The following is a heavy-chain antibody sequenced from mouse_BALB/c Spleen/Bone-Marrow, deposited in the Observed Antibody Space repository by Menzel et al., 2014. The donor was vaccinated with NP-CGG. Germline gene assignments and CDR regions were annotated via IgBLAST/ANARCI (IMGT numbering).Heavy chain of an antibody. CDR3: ALYGNYAGN. D-gene: IGHD2-1*01. CDR2: IYPGDGDT. V-gene: IGHV1-80*01. CDR1: GYAFSSYW. Sequence: QVQLKDSGAELVRPGSSVKISCKASGYAFSSYWMNWVKQRPGQGLEWIGQIYPGDGDTNYNGKFKGKATLTADKSSSTAYMQLSSLTSEDSAVYFCALYGNYAGNWGQGTLVTVSA. J-gene: IGHJ3*01.